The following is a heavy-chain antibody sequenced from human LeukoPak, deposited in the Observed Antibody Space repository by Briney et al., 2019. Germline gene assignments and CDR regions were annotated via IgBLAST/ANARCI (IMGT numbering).Heavy chain of an antibody. D-gene: IGHD5-24*01. Sequence: QAGGSLRLSCEASGFNLGPYALTWVRQPPGKGLEWVSSVSGGGATTYYTDSVRDRFTISRDSSRNTLYLQMDSLRAEDTANYICARGQRWLQLAGFDWYFDLWGRGSLVSVSS. V-gene: IGHV3-23*01. CDR1: GFNLGPYA. J-gene: IGHJ2*01. CDR2: VSGGGATT. CDR3: ARGQRWLQLAGFDWYFDL.